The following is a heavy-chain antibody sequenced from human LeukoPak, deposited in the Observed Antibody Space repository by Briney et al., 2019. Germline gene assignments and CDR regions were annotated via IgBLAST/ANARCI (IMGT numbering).Heavy chain of an antibody. J-gene: IGHJ4*02. CDR1: GFTFSSYA. CDR2: ISGSGSST. Sequence: GGSLRLSXAASGFTFSSYAMSWIRQAPGKGLEWVSAISGSGSSTHYADSVKGRFTISRDNSKNTLYLQMNSLRAEDTAVYYCAKDIKIYDFWSGYSYWGQGTLVTVSS. V-gene: IGHV3-23*01. D-gene: IGHD3-3*01. CDR3: AKDIKIYDFWSGYSY.